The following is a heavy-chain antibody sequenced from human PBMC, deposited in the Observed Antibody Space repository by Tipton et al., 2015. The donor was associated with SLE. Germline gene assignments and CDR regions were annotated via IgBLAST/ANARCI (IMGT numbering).Heavy chain of an antibody. V-gene: IGHV4-61*09. CDR3: ARGASAAGTYL. Sequence: TLSLTCTVSEVSVNSGNYYWSWIRQSAGKRLEWIGQIHTTGSTNYSPSLKSRVTILVDTSKNQVSLRLSSVSAADTAIYYCARGASAAGTYLWGQGTLVTVSS. J-gene: IGHJ5*02. CDR2: IHTTGST. CDR1: EVSVNSGNYY. D-gene: IGHD6-13*01.